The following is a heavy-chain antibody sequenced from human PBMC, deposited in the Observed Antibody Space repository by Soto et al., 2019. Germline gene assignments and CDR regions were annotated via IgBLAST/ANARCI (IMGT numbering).Heavy chain of an antibody. J-gene: IGHJ4*02. V-gene: IGHV4-31*03. Sequence: QVQLQESGPGLVKPSQTLSLTCTVSGGSISSGGYYWSWIRQHPGKGLEWIGYIYYSGSTYYNPSIKSRVNISLDTSKNQFSLKLSSVTAADTAVYYCARVSYDSSGYTLDYWGQGTLVTVSS. CDR3: ARVSYDSSGYTLDY. CDR1: GGSISSGGYY. CDR2: IYYSGST. D-gene: IGHD3-22*01.